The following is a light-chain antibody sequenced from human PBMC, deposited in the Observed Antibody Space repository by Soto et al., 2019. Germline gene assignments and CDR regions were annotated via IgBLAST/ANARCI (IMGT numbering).Light chain of an antibody. Sequence: IHMTQSPSTMSASVGESVTISCRASQDIVTYLAWYQQKPGKAPKLLIFDASTLQSGVSPRFRGSGSGSDFSLTISNLQPDDVGVYFCQHYTLSSGPFGGGTRVET. CDR2: DAS. J-gene: IGKJ4*02. CDR1: QDIVTY. V-gene: IGKV1-5*01. CDR3: QHYTLSSGP.